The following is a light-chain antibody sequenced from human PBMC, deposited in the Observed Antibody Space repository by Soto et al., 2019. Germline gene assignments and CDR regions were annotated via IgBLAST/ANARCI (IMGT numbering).Light chain of an antibody. V-gene: IGKV3-11*01. CDR2: DAS. CDR3: QQRGNWPRT. CDR1: QSVSSY. J-gene: IGKJ1*01. Sequence: EIVLTQSPATLSLSPGESATLSCRASQSVSSYLAWYQQKPGQAPRLLIYDASNRATGVPARFSGSGSGTDFTLTLISLEPEDFAVYYCQQRGNWPRTFGQGTKVEI.